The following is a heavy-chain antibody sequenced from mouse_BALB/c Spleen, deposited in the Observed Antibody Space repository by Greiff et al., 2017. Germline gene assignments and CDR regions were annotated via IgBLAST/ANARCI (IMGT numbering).Heavy chain of an antibody. V-gene: IGHV5-12-1*01. Sequence: EVQRVESGGGLVKPGGSLKLSCAASGFAFSSYDMSWVRQTPEKRLEWVAYISSGGGSTYYPDTVKGRFTISRDNAKNTLYLQMSSLKSEDTAMYYCARHGNYVGLDYWGQGTSVTVSS. CDR3: ARHGNYVGLDY. J-gene: IGHJ4*01. CDR1: GFAFSSYD. CDR2: ISSGGGST. D-gene: IGHD2-1*01.